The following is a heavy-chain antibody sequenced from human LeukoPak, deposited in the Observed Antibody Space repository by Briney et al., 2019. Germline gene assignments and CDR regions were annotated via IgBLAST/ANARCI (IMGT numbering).Heavy chain of an antibody. Sequence: ASVEVSCKAFGYSFTSYYMHWVRQAPGQGLEWMGIINPSGGTTSYAQRFQDRVTMTRDTSTSTVYMELSSLRSEDTAAYFCARVRGYSLFDYWGQGILVTVSS. CDR3: ARVRGYSLFDY. J-gene: IGHJ4*02. D-gene: IGHD5-18*01. CDR2: INPSGGTT. CDR1: GYSFTSYY. V-gene: IGHV1-46*01.